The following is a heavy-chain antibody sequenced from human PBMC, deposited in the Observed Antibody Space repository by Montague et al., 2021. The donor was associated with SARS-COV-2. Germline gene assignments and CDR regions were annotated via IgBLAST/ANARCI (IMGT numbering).Heavy chain of an antibody. J-gene: IGHJ5*02. D-gene: IGHD5-24*01. CDR1: GGSINGSY. V-gene: IGHV4-59*01. CDR3: AREDRWNWFDP. CDR2: IYYRGST. Sequence: SETLSLTCTVPGGSINGSYWSWIRLHPGKGLEWNGYIYYRGSTNYNPSLETRVTISVDPSKNQFSLKLSSVTAADTAVYYCAREDRWNWFDPWGQGTLVIVSS.